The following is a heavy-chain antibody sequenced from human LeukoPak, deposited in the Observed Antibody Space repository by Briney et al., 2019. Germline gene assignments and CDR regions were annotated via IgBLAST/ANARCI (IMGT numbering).Heavy chain of an antibody. V-gene: IGHV1-69*13. J-gene: IGHJ4*02. CDR1: GGTFSSYA. CDR2: IIPIFGTA. CDR3: ARAGPEPKLRLFDY. D-gene: IGHD1-14*01. Sequence: SVKVSCKASGGTFSSYAISWVRQAPGQGLEWMGGIIPIFGTANYAQKFQGRVTITADESTSTAYMELSSLRSEDTALYYCARAGPEPKLRLFDYWGQGTLVTVS.